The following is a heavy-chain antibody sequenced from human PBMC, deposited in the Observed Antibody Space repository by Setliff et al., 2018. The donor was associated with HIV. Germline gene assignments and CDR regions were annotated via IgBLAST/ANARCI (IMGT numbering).Heavy chain of an antibody. CDR1: GFTFNNYA. CDR3: AKKGFCSGGHCHTDWYFYMDV. V-gene: IGHV3-23*03. Sequence: GESPKISCAASGFTFNNYAMGWVRQAPGKGPEWISNIYSDGSRTHYADSVKGRFTIFRDNSQNILYLQMNSLSADDTAVYYCAKKGFCSGGHCHTDWYFYMDVWGKGTTVTVSS. J-gene: IGHJ6*03. CDR2: IYSDGSRT. D-gene: IGHD2-15*01.